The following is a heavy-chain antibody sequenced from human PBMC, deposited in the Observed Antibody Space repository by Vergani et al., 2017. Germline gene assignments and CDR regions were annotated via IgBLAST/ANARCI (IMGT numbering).Heavy chain of an antibody. J-gene: IGHJ4*02. CDR2: INHSGST. Sequence: QLQLQESGSGLLKPSETLSLTCAVYGGSFSGYYWSWIRQPPGKGLEWIGEINHSGSTNYNPSLKSRVTISVDTSKNQFSLKLSSVTAADPAVYYCARGGTAAAGGMFDYWSQGTLVTASP. V-gene: IGHV4-34*01. CDR1: GGSFSGYY. D-gene: IGHD6-13*01. CDR3: ARGGTAAAGGMFDY.